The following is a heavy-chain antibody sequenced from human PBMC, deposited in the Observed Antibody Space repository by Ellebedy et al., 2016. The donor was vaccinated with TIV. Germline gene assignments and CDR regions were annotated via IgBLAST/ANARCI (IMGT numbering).Heavy chain of an antibody. CDR1: GFTFSDHY. V-gene: IGHV3-72*01. Sequence: PGGSLRLSCAASGFTFSDHYMDWVRQAQGKGLENLGRSRDKAGSHTTEYAASVKGRFIISRDNSKNSVYLQMNSLKTEDTAVYYCARDAGGNHDLWGRGTLVTVSS. J-gene: IGHJ2*01. CDR3: ARDAGGNHDL. CDR2: SRDKAGSHTT. D-gene: IGHD3-16*01.